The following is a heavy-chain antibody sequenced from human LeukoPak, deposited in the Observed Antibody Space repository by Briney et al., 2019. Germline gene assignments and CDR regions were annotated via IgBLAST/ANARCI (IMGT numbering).Heavy chain of an antibody. CDR1: GFTFSYYV. CDR2: ISDDGSKK. J-gene: IGHJ4*02. Sequence: GMSLRLSCGASGFTFSYYVMHWVRQAPGKGLEWVALISDDGSKKNYGDSVKGRFTISRDNAKNSLYLQVASLRGDDTATYYCAREGNDYYYDQWGQGTLVTVSP. CDR3: AREGNDYYYDQ. V-gene: IGHV3-30*03. D-gene: IGHD3-16*01.